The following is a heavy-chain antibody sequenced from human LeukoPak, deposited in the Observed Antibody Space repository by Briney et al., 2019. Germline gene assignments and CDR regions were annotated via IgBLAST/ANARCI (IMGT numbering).Heavy chain of an antibody. D-gene: IGHD3-22*01. CDR2: INPSGGRT. V-gene: IGHV1-46*01. Sequence: ASVKVSCKASGYTFTNYYMHWVRQAPGQGLEWMGIINPSGGRTSQAQKFQGRVTMTRDTSTSTVYMELSSLRSEDTAVYYCARDKGETYYYDSSGYYQDYWGQGTLVTVSS. J-gene: IGHJ4*02. CDR3: ARDKGETYYYDSSGYYQDY. CDR1: GYTFTNYY.